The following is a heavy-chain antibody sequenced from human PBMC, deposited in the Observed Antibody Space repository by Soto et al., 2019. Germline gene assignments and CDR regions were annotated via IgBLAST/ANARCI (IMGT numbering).Heavy chain of an antibody. CDR1: GGSVSSGSYY. D-gene: IGHD2-2*01. Sequence: QVQLQESGPGLVKPSETLSLTCTVSGGSVSSGSYYWSWIRQPPGKGLEWIGYIYYSGSTNYNPSLKSRVTISVDTSKNQFSLKLSSVTAADTAVYYCARDRGIVVVPAAMRTRYYYYGMDVWGQGTTVTVSS. V-gene: IGHV4-61*01. CDR2: IYYSGST. CDR3: ARDRGIVVVPAAMRTRYYYYGMDV. J-gene: IGHJ6*02.